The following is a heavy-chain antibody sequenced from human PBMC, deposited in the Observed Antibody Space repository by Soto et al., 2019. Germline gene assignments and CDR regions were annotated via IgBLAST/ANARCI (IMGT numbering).Heavy chain of an antibody. CDR1: GFIFTNYA. CDR2: LSSNGGTT. J-gene: IGHJ6*02. Sequence: GGSLRLSCAASGFIFTNYAIAWVRQAPGRGLEWVSTLSSNGGTTYYADSVKGRFTISRDNSKNTLYLQMNSLRAEDTAVYYCAKVNNHYYYDMDVWGQGTTVTVSS. V-gene: IGHV3-23*01. CDR3: AKVNNHYYYDMDV.